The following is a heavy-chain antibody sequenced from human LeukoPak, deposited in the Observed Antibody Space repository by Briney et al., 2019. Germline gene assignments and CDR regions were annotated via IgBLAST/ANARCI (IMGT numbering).Heavy chain of an antibody. CDR3: ARVPLSGGDRNIDY. CDR2: IYYSGST. Sequence: SETLSLTCTVSGDSISSYYWSWIRQPPGKGLEWIGYIYYSGSTNYNPSLKSRVTISVDTSKNQFSLKLSSVTAADTAVYYWARVPLSGGDRNIDYWGQGTPVTVSS. V-gene: IGHV4-59*01. CDR1: GDSISSYY. D-gene: IGHD2-21*02. J-gene: IGHJ4*02.